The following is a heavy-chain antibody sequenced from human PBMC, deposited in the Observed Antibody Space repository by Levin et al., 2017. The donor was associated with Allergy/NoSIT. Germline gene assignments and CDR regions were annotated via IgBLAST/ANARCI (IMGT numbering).Heavy chain of an antibody. V-gene: IGHV3-72*01. CDR2: TKNKANSYTT. CDR1: GFTFSDSY. Sequence: LSLTCATSGFTFSDSYMDWVRQAPGKGLEWVGRTKNKANSYTTLYAASVQGRFTVSRDDSKNSLFLQMNSLRTEDTAVYYCVRLRRGSGIYYFLDYWGQGTPVTVSS. J-gene: IGHJ4*02. CDR3: VRLRRGSGIYYFLDY. D-gene: IGHD3-10*01.